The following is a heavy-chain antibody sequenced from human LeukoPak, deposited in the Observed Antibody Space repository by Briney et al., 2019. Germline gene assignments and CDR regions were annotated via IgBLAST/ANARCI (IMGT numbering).Heavy chain of an antibody. D-gene: IGHD5-18*01. CDR3: AKDLVSDVDTAMVTDY. V-gene: IGHV3-23*01. CDR2: ISGSGGST. J-gene: IGHJ4*02. Sequence: GGSLRLSCAASGFTFSSYAMSWVRQAPGEGLEWVSAISGSGGSTHYADSVKGRFTISRDNSKNTLYLQMNSLRAEDTAVYYCAKDLVSDVDTAMVTDYWGQGTLVTVSS. CDR1: GFTFSSYA.